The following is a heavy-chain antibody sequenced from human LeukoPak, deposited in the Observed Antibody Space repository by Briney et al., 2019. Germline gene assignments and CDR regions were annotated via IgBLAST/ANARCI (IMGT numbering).Heavy chain of an antibody. V-gene: IGHV3-30-3*01. CDR3: ARFGDY. D-gene: IGHD3-10*01. J-gene: IGHJ4*02. CDR1: GFTFSSYA. CDR2: ISYDGSNK. Sequence: PGGSLRLSCAASGFTFSSYAMHWVRQAPGKGLEWVAVISYDGSNKYYADSVKGRFTISRDNSKNTLYLQMNSLRAEDTAVYYCARFGDYWGQGTLVTVSS.